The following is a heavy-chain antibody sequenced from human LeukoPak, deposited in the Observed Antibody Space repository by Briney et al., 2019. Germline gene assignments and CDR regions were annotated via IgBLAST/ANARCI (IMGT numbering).Heavy chain of an antibody. CDR1: GFTFSSYG. V-gene: IGHV3-30*03. D-gene: IGHD3-3*01. J-gene: IGHJ5*02. Sequence: GGSLRLSCAASGFTFSSYGMHWVRQAPGKGLEWVAVISYDGSNKYYADSVKGRFTISRDNSKNTLYLQMNSLRAEDTAVYYCARSTDTIFGTFDPWGQGTLVTVSS. CDR3: ARSTDTIFGTFDP. CDR2: ISYDGSNK.